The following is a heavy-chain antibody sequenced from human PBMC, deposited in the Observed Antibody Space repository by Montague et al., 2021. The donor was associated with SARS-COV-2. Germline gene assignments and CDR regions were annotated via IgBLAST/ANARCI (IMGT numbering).Heavy chain of an antibody. CDR3: ARSLFYYDPRGYPSGGRWFDP. Sequence: SETLSLTCAVYGGSFRGYYWYWIRQPPGRGLEWIGGINDSGSTDYNPSLKSRVIMSVDTSKNQFSLRLTSLTAADTAMYYCARSLFYYDPRGYPSGGRWFDPWGQGTLVIVSS. V-gene: IGHV4-34*01. D-gene: IGHD3-22*01. J-gene: IGHJ5*02. CDR2: INDSGST. CDR1: GGSFRGYY.